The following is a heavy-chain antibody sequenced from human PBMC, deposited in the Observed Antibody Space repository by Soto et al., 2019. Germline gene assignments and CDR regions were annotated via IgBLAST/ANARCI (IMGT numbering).Heavy chain of an antibody. V-gene: IGHV4-39*01. CDR2: SNYGGPT. D-gene: IGHD6-13*01. Sequence: SETLSVTCTVSVGAVNSTVYYWGWILQPPGKGLEWIGSSNYGGPTYYSPSLQSRVTISLDTAKNHFSPNLRSVTAADTAVYYCARHGAYSTSVYYYYGMDVWGQGTTVTVSS. J-gene: IGHJ6*02. CDR1: VGAVNSTVYY. CDR3: ARHGAYSTSVYYYYGMDV.